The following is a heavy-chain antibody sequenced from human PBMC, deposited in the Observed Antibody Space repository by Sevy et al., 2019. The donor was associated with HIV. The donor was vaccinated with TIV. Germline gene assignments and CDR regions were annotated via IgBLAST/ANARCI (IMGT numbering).Heavy chain of an antibody. J-gene: IGHJ4*02. CDR2: INAASGVT. CDR3: ARGGSDGNY. V-gene: IGHV1-2*02. CDR1: GYTLSYYS. Sequence: ASVKVSCKASGYTLSYYSIYWIRQAPGQGFEWMGWINAASGVTNFAQMFQGRVTMTRDTSINTAYMEVYRLTSDDTAVYYCARGGSDGNYWGQGALVTVSS. D-gene: IGHD5-12*01.